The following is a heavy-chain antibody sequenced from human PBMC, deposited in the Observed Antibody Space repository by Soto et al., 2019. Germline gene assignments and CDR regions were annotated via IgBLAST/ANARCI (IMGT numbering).Heavy chain of an antibody. CDR3: ARPYTQYSSSWYYY. D-gene: IGHD6-13*01. V-gene: IGHV3-66*04. J-gene: IGHJ4*02. Sequence: GGSLRLSCAASGVTVSSNYMSWVRQAPGKGLEWVSVIYSGGSTYYADSVKGRFTISRDNSKNTLYLQMNSLRAEDTAVYYCARPYTQYSSSWYYYWGQGTLVTVSS. CDR1: GVTVSSNY. CDR2: IYSGGST.